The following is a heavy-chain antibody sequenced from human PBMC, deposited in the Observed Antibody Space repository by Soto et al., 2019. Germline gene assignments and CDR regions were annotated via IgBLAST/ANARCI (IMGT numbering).Heavy chain of an antibody. CDR2: IKGDGNEK. V-gene: IGHV3-7*01. CDR3: ARDPRYDFWSGYYKGIDY. J-gene: IGHJ4*02. D-gene: IGHD3-3*01. Sequence: EAQLVESGGGLVQPGGSLRLSCAASGFTFSNYWMTWVRQAPGRGLEWVANIKGDGNEKYYVDSVKGRFTISRDNAKNSLYLQMDSLRAEDTALYYCARDPRYDFWSGYYKGIDYWGQGTLVTVSS. CDR1: GFTFSNYW.